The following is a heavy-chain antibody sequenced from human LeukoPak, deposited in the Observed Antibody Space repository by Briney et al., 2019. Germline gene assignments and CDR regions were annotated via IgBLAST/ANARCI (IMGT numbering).Heavy chain of an antibody. CDR1: GFTFSSYS. V-gene: IGHV3-7*01. J-gene: IGHJ4*02. Sequence: GSLRRSCAGSGFTFSSYSMGWVRQAPGKGLEWVANIKDSGIEKEYVDSVKGRFTISRDNAKNSLYLQMNSLRVEDTALYFCARWRGAQSEFDYWGQGTQVTVSS. CDR2: IKDSGIEK. D-gene: IGHD3-3*01. CDR3: ARWRGAQSEFDY.